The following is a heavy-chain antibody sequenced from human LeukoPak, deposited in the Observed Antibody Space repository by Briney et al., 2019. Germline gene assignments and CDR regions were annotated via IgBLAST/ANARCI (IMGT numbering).Heavy chain of an antibody. CDR3: ARHSDDSSGYLDAFDV. V-gene: IGHV5-51*01. CDR1: GYNFTNSW. J-gene: IGHJ3*01. D-gene: IGHD3-22*01. Sequence: GESLKISCKGFGYNFTNSWIGWVRQMPGKGLDWMGIIYPGDSGPKYSPSFQGQVTISADKSIRTAFLQWSSLKASDTAMYYCARHSDDSSGYLDAFDVWGQGITVTVSS. CDR2: IYPGDSGP.